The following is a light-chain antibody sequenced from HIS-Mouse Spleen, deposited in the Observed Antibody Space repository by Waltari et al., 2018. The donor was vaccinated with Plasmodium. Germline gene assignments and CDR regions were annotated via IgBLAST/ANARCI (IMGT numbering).Light chain of an antibody. CDR2: DAS. Sequence: EIVLTQSPATLSLSPGERATLSCRASQSVSSYLAWYQQKPGQAPRLLIYDASNRATGIPARFSGSGSGTDFTLTISSLEPEDFATYYCQQLNSYPPFFGGGTKVEIK. J-gene: IGKJ4*01. CDR3: QQLNSYPPF. V-gene: IGKV3-11*01. CDR1: QSVSSY.